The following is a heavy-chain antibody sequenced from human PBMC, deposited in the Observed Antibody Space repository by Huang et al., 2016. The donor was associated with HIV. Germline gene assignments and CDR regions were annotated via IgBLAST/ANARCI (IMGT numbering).Heavy chain of an antibody. CDR1: GFTFSSYS. CDR3: ARRSGLTGGWYFDL. CDR2: ISSSRSNI. V-gene: IGHV3-48*02. J-gene: IGHJ2*01. Sequence: EVQLVESGGGLVQPGGSLRLSCAASGFTFSSYSLNWVRPAPGKGLEWVSYISSSRSNIYYADSVKGRVPISRDNAKNSLYLEMSSLRDEDTAVYYCARRSGLTGGWYFDLWGRGTLVTVSS. D-gene: IGHD7-27*01.